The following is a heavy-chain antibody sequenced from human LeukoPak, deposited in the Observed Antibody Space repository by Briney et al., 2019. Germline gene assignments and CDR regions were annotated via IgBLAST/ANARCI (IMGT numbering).Heavy chain of an antibody. V-gene: IGHV4-38-2*01. Sequence: PSETLSLTCAVSGYSISSGYYWGWIRQPPGKGLEWIGSIYHSGSTYYNPSLKSRVTISVDTSKNQFSLKLSSVTAADTAVYYCARVCGGDCYQAFDIWGQGTMVTVSS. CDR3: ARVCGGDCYQAFDI. D-gene: IGHD2-21*02. CDR2: IYHSGST. J-gene: IGHJ3*02. CDR1: GYSISSGYY.